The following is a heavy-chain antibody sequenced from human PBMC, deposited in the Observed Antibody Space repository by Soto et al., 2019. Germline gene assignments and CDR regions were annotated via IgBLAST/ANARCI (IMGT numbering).Heavy chain of an antibody. V-gene: IGHV3-23*01. CDR2: ISGSGGST. CDR1: GFTFISYS. Sequence: GGSLRLSCAASGFTFISYSISWVRQAPWKGLEWVSAISGSGGSTYYADSVKGRFTISRDNSKNTLYLQMNSLRAEDTAVYYCSKDLYCSSTSCYPNYYYGMDAWGQGTTVTVSS. CDR3: SKDLYCSSTSCYPNYYYGMDA. J-gene: IGHJ6*02. D-gene: IGHD2-2*01.